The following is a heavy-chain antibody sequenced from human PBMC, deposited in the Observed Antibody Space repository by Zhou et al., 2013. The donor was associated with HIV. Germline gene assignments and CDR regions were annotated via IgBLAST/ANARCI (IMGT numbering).Heavy chain of an antibody. CDR1: GYTFTDYY. CDR3: ARAYSTAWKGGGFYYMDV. D-gene: IGHD4-4*01. V-gene: IGHV1-2*02. Sequence: QVQLAQSGAEVKKSGASVKVSCKASGYTFTDYYIHWVRQAPRQGFECVGSVNTHTGTTDYEHKFQGRVTLTRDRSLTTAYLELRSLRSDDTAVYYCARAYSTAWKGGGFYYMDVWGKGTTVTVSS. J-gene: IGHJ6*03. CDR2: VNTHTGTT.